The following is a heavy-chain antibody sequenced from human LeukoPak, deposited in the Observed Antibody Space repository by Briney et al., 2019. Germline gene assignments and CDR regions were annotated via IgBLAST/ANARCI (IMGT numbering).Heavy chain of an antibody. Sequence: SETLSLTCTVSGVSVSSTNCYWSWLRQPPGQGLEWVGFFSYNVHNDYNPSLKRRITISVDTSKNQFSLRLRSVTAADTAIYYCARAPPAGTGRDYCGEGRLGT. CDR1: GVSVSSTNCY. D-gene: IGHD6-13*01. CDR3: ARAPPAGTGRDY. J-gene: IGHJ4*02. V-gene: IGHV4-61*01. CDR2: FSYNVHN.